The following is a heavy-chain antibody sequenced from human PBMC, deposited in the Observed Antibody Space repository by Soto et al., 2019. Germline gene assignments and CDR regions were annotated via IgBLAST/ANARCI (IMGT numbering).Heavy chain of an antibody. Sequence: EVQLVESGGGLVQPGGSLRLSCAASGFSFNTYWMTWVRQAPGKGLERVANIKQDGSEKYYVDFVRGRFTISRDNAKNSLYLQMNSLRVEDTAVYYCARVANRYFDLWGRGTLVTVSS. CDR2: IKQDGSEK. V-gene: IGHV3-7*01. J-gene: IGHJ2*01. CDR1: GFSFNTYW. CDR3: ARVANRYFDL.